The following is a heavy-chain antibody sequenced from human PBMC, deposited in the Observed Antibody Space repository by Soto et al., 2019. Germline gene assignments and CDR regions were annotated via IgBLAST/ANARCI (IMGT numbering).Heavy chain of an antibody. CDR2: IDSSGRYI. CDR1: GFGFSTYG. Sequence: GGSLRLSCAASGFGFSTYGMNWVRQAPGKGPEWVSSIDSSGRYIYYADSVQGRFTISRDNAKNSLYLQMNSLRVEDTALYFCARDESAGSSTSNWGQGT. D-gene: IGHD2-2*01. CDR3: ARDESAGSSTSN. J-gene: IGHJ4*02. V-gene: IGHV3-21*01.